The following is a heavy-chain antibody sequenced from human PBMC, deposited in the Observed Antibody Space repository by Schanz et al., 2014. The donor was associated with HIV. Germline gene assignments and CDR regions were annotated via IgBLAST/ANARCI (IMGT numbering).Heavy chain of an antibody. CDR1: GFTFSRYW. D-gene: IGHD3-16*01. CDR3: ARDGGEV. Sequence: EVQLVESGGGLVQPGGSLRLSCAASGFTFSRYWMTWVRQAPGKGLEWVANIKEDGSEKYHADSVKGRFTISRDNAKNSLFLQMESLRAEDPAVYYCARDGGEVWGQGTTVTVSS. J-gene: IGHJ6*02. CDR2: IKEDGSEK. V-gene: IGHV3-7*01.